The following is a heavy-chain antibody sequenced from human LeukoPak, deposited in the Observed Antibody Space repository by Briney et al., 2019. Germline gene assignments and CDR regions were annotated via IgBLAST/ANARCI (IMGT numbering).Heavy chain of an antibody. Sequence: AGSLSLSCAASGFTFSTFAMIWVRQPPGKGLEWISSIFQGGGEIHYADSVRGRITISRDNSKSTLFLQMNSLRAEDSAIYYCATYRQVLLPFESWGEGTLVTVSS. V-gene: IGHV3-23*01. D-gene: IGHD5-18*01. CDR1: GFTFSTFA. CDR3: ATYRQVLLPFES. CDR2: IFQGGGEI. J-gene: IGHJ4*02.